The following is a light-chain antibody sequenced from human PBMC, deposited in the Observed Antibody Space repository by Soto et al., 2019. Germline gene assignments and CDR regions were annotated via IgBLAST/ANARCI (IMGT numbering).Light chain of an antibody. Sequence: ALTQPRSVSGPLGQSVTISCTGTSSDVGGYNYVSWYQQSPGRAPKLMIYDVSQRPSGVPDRFSGSKSGNTASLTISGLLAEDEADYYCCSYAGSYIYVFGTGTKVTVL. CDR2: DVS. CDR3: CSYAGSYIYV. J-gene: IGLJ1*01. CDR1: SSDVGGYNY. V-gene: IGLV2-11*01.